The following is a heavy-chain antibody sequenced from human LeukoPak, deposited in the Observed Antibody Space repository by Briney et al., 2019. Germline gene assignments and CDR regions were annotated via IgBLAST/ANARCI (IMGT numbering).Heavy chain of an antibody. D-gene: IGHD5-24*01. CDR1: GFTFSGYS. J-gene: IGHJ4*02. CDR2: ISRSSNYI. CDR3: ARGENNYGYYYFDY. V-gene: IGHV3-21*01. Sequence: GGSLRLSCAASGFTFSGYSMNWVRQAPGKGLEWVSSISRSSNYIYYADSVKGRFTISRDNAKNSLYLQINILRAEDTSVYYCARGENNYGYYYFDYWGQGTLVTVSS.